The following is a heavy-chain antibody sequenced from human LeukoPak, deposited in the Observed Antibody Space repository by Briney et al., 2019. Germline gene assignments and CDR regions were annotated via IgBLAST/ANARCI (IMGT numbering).Heavy chain of an antibody. D-gene: IGHD1-1*01. J-gene: IGHJ5*02. CDR3: AKSRSGSANWALQMFDN. Sequence: GGSLRLSCAVSGFAFGSEAMSWVRQSPARGLEWVASISPGGGTTYYADYVKSRFTISRDNPKNSLFVQMNSLRAEDTAVYFCAKSRSGSANWALQMFDNWGQGTLVTVSS. V-gene: IGHV3-23*01. CDR2: ISPGGGTT. CDR1: GFAFGSEA.